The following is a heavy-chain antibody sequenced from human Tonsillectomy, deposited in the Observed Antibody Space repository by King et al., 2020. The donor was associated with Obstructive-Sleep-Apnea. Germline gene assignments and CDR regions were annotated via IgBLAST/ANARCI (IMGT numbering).Heavy chain of an antibody. J-gene: IGHJ4*02. V-gene: IGHV3-30*04. CDR2: IAKDGSYK. CDR3: ARGEYCSSTSCYWEYDFDY. CDR1: GFTFSSYA. D-gene: IGHD2-2*01. Sequence: VQLVESGGGVVQPGRSLRLSCAASGFTFSSYAMYWVRQAPGKGLEWVAVIAKDGSYKYYADSVKGRFTISRDNSKNTLYVEMNSLRAADTAVYYCARGEYCSSTSCYWEYDFDYWGQGTLVTVSS.